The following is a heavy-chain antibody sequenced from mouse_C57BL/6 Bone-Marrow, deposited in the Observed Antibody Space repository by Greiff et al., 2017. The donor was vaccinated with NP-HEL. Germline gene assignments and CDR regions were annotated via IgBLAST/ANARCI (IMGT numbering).Heavy chain of an antibody. D-gene: IGHD2-1*01. CDR1: GFTFSSYG. V-gene: IGHV5-6*01. Sequence: EVKLMESGGDLVKPGGSLKLSCAASGFTFSSYGMSWVRQTPDNRLEWVATISSGGSYTYYPDSVKGRFTISRDNAKNTLYLQMSSLKSEDTAMYYCARQDGNIDYWGQGTTLTVSS. CDR2: ISSGGSYT. CDR3: ARQDGNIDY. J-gene: IGHJ2*01.